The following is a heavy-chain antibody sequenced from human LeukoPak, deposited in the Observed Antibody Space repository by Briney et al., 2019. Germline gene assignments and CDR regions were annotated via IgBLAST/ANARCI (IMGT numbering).Heavy chain of an antibody. Sequence: ASVKVSCKASGGTFSSYAISWVRQAPGQGLEWMGRIIPILGIANYAQKFQGRVTITADKSTSTAYMELSSLRSEDTAVYYCAGGYYYDSSGYWPAFDIWGQGTMVTVSS. V-gene: IGHV1-69*04. CDR1: GGTFSSYA. CDR3: AGGYYYDSSGYWPAFDI. J-gene: IGHJ3*02. CDR2: IIPILGIA. D-gene: IGHD3-22*01.